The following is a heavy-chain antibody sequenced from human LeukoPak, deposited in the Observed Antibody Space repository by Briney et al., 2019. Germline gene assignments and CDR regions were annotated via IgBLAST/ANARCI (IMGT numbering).Heavy chain of an antibody. V-gene: IGHV7-4-1*02. Sequence: ASVKVSCKASGYTFTSYYMHWVRQAPGQGLEWMGWINTNTGNPTYAHGFTGRFVFSLDPSVSTEYLQISSLKAEDTAVYYCARVTGTLWFGESHYFDYWGQGTLVTVSS. CDR1: GYTFTSYY. D-gene: IGHD3-10*01. CDR3: ARVTGTLWFGESHYFDY. CDR2: INTNTGNP. J-gene: IGHJ4*02.